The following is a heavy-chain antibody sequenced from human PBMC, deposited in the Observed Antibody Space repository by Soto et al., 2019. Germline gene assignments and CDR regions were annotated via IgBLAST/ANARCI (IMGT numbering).Heavy chain of an antibody. V-gene: IGHV3-23*01. CDR3: VRDRPGSQEYFDY. Sequence: GGSLRLSCAASGFTFSTYAMSWVRQAPGKGLEWVSGISGGDDGAYYADSVKGRFAISRDNSQNILYLQMNSLRAEDTGVYYCVRDRPGSQEYFDYWGQGTLVTVSS. D-gene: IGHD3-10*01. CDR1: GFTFSTYA. J-gene: IGHJ4*02. CDR2: ISGGDDGA.